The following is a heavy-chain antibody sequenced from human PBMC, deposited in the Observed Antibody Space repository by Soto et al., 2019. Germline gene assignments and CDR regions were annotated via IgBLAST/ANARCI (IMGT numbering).Heavy chain of an antibody. CDR2: TYYRSKWYN. CDR1: VDSVSSNSAA. CDR3: AREDIVVVPAALPPYYYYYYYMDV. V-gene: IGHV6-1*01. D-gene: IGHD2-2*02. J-gene: IGHJ6*03. Sequence: SQTLSLPCGISVDSVSSNSAAWNWIRQSPSRGLEWLGRTYYRSKWYNDYAVSVKSRITINPDTSKNQFSLQLNSVTPEDTAVYYCAREDIVVVPAALPPYYYYYYYMDVWGKGTTVTVSS.